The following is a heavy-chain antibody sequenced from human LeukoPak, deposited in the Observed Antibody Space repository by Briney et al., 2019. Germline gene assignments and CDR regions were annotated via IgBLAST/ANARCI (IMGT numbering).Heavy chain of an antibody. CDR1: GFTFSHYW. D-gene: IGHD5-12*01. J-gene: IGHJ4*02. V-gene: IGHV3-7*01. Sequence: GGSLRLSCAASGFTFSHYWMTGVRQAPGKGLEWVAQINQEGSEEYYMYSVKAGFTISRDNAKNSVFLQMNSLRAEDTAVYYCVRDGGVSGYDLLDYWGQGTLVTVSS. CDR2: INQEGSEE. CDR3: VRDGGVSGYDLLDY.